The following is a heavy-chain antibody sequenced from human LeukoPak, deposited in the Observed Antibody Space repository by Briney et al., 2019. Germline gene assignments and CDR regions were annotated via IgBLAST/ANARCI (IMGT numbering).Heavy chain of an antibody. CDR3: FDSSGYYNDAFDI. Sequence: GASVKVSCKASGYTFTSYDINWVRQATGQGLEWMGWMNPNSGNTGYAQKFQGRVTMTRNTSISTAYMELSSLRSEDTAVYYCFDSSGYYNDAFDIWGQGTMVTVSS. J-gene: IGHJ3*02. D-gene: IGHD3-22*01. CDR1: GYTFTSYD. V-gene: IGHV1-8*01. CDR2: MNPNSGNT.